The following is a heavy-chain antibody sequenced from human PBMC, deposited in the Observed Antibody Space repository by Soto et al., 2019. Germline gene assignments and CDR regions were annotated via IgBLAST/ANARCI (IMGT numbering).Heavy chain of an antibody. V-gene: IGHV4-59*01. D-gene: IGHD3-3*01. Sequence: SETLSLTCTVSGGSISSYYWSWIRQPPGKGLEWIGYIYYSGSTNYNPSLKSRVTMSVDTSKNQFSLKLSSVTAADTAVYYCARARRITIFGVVPPYFDYWGQGTLVTVSS. CDR1: GGSISSYY. CDR3: ARARRITIFGVVPPYFDY. J-gene: IGHJ4*02. CDR2: IYYSGST.